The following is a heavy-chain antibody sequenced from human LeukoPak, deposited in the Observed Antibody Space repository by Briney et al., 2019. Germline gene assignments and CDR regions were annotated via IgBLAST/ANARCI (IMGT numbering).Heavy chain of an antibody. CDR1: GFTFTTYD. V-gene: IGHV3-13*01. CDR3: AELGITMIGGV. D-gene: IGHD3-10*02. Sequence: GGSLRLSCAASGFTFTTYDMHWVRQATGKGLEWVSAIGTTGDTYYPGSVKGRFTISRDNAKNSLYLQMNSLRAEDTAVYYCAELGITMIGGVWGKGTTVTISS. J-gene: IGHJ6*04. CDR2: IGTTGDT.